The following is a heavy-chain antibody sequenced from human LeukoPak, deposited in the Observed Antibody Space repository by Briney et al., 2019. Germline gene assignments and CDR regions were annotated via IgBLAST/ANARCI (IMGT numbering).Heavy chain of an antibody. CDR3: SSGRTYYFDY. V-gene: IGHV1-8*01. D-gene: IGHD6-19*01. CDR2: MSPNSGNT. CDR1: GYTFTSYD. J-gene: IGHJ4*02. Sequence: ASVKVSCKASGYTFTSYDINWVRQATGQGLEWMGWMSPNSGNTGYAQKFQGRVTMTRNTSISTAYMELSSLRSEDTAVRSRSSGRTYYFDYWGQGTLVTVSS.